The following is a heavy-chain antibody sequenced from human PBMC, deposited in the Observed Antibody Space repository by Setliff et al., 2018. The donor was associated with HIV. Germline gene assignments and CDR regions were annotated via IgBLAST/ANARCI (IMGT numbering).Heavy chain of an antibody. J-gene: IGHJ4*02. CDR3: ARGMDYYDTSGYYQYYFDY. CDR1: GYTFTGYY. D-gene: IGHD3-22*01. V-gene: IGHV1-2*02. Sequence: ASVKVSCKASGYTFTGYYMHWVRQAPGQGLEWMGWINPNNGGTNYAQKFQGRVTMTRDTSISTAYMELSRLRSDDAAVYYCARGMDYYDTSGYYQYYFDYWGQGTLVTVSS. CDR2: INPNNGGT.